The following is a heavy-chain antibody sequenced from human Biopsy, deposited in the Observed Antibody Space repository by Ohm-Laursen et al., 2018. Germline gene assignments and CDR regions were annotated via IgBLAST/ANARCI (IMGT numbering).Heavy chain of an antibody. V-gene: IGHV1-24*01. D-gene: IGHD1-1*01. CDR3: AADINVWNVNY. CDR2: FAPENGRI. Sequence: ASVTVSCKVSGYSVTELSMHWVRQAPGQGLEWMGGFAPENGRIVYSQKFQGRVTMTEDTSTSTAYMEVWRLRSDDTAVYYCAADINVWNVNYWGQGTQVIVSS. J-gene: IGHJ4*02. CDR1: GYSVTELS.